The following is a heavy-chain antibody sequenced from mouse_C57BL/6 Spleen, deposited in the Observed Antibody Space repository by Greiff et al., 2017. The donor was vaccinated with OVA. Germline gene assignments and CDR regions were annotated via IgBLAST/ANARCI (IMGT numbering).Heavy chain of an antibody. D-gene: IGHD2-1*01. Sequence: QVHVKQSGAELVRPGASVTLSCKASGYTFTDYEMHWVKQTPVHGLEWIGAIDPETGGTAYNQKFKGKAILTADKSSSTAYMELRSLTSEDSAVYYCTRYGNLDYWGQGTTLTVSS. J-gene: IGHJ2*01. CDR3: TRYGNLDY. CDR2: IDPETGGT. CDR1: GYTFTDYE. V-gene: IGHV1-15*01.